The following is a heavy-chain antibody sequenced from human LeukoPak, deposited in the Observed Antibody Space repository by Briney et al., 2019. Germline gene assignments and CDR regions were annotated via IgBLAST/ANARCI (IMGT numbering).Heavy chain of an antibody. V-gene: IGHV4-61*02. J-gene: IGHJ4*02. CDR1: GESLSNSRHY. CDR2: IYPSGNT. D-gene: IGHD3-3*01. Sequence: SQTLSLTCTVSGESLSNSRHYWSWIRQPAGKGLEWIGRIYPSGNTNYNPSLKSRLTISLHTSKNQFSLNLKSVTAADTAMYYCARDGVVTMELDSWGQGTLVTVSS. CDR3: ARDGVVTMELDS.